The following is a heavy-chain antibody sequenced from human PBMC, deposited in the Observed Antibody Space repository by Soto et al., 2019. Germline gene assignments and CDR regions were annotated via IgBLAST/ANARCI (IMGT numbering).Heavy chain of an antibody. J-gene: IGHJ4*02. D-gene: IGHD4-17*01. Sequence: QVQLVQSGVEVKRPGASVRLFCKASGYTFSSYYIHWVRQAPGQGLEWMGMVNPSTGAAPYAQKFQGRLTLTRDMSTRTVFMELNSLRSDDTAVYYCTRRDYGDYDYFDSWGQGTLVAVS. CDR2: VNPSTGAA. V-gene: IGHV1-46*01. CDR3: TRRDYGDYDYFDS. CDR1: GYTFSSYY.